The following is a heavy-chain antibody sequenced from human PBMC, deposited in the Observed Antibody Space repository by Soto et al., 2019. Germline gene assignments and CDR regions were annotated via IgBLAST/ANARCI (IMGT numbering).Heavy chain of an antibody. J-gene: IGHJ6*02. CDR1: GFTFSMYA. CDR2: TSQSGGST. V-gene: IGHV3-23*01. D-gene: IGHD3-16*01. Sequence: EVQLLESGGGLAQPGEFPRLSCAASGFTFSMYAMTWVRQAPGKGLEWVSATSQSGGSTYYADSVKGRFSISRDNSKNTLYLQMNSLRAEDTAVYYCAKLLRLGELFGPSYGMDVWGQGTTVTVSS. CDR3: AKLLRLGELFGPSYGMDV.